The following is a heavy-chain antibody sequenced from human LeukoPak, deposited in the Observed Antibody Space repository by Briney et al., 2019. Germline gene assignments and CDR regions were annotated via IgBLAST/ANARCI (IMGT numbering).Heavy chain of an antibody. D-gene: IGHD5-24*01. CDR1: GFTFSSYS. CDR3: ARTLHRDGYNFLFQH. V-gene: IGHV3-21*01. Sequence: GGSLRLSCAASGFTFSSYSMNWVRQAPGKGLEWVSSISSSSSYIYYADSVKGRFTISRDNAKNSLYLQMNSLRAEDTAVYYCARTLHRDGYNFLFQHWGQGTLVTVSS. CDR2: ISSSSSYI. J-gene: IGHJ1*01.